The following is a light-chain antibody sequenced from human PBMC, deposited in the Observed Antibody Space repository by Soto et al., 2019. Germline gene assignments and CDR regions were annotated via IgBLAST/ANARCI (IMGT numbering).Light chain of an antibody. Sequence: IQVTQSPSSLSASVGDRITITCRASQGMSTYLAWYQQKPAKAPKLLIYAAYTLQSGVPSRFSGGGSGTDFTLTISSLQPEDFATYYCHQLNRYPTFGGGTKVEIK. CDR2: AAY. J-gene: IGKJ4*01. V-gene: IGKV1-9*01. CDR3: HQLNRYPT. CDR1: QGMSTY.